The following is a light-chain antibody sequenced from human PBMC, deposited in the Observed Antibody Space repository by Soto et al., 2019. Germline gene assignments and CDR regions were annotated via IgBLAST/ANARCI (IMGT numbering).Light chain of an antibody. Sequence: EIVLTQSPGTLSLSPGERATLSCRASQSVSSSSLAWYQQKPGQAPRLLIYGASSRATGIPDRFSGSGSGTDFPLTISRLEPADFSVYYCQQYGSSPPWTFGQGTKVEIK. CDR3: QQYGSSPPWT. CDR2: GAS. J-gene: IGKJ1*01. CDR1: QSVSSSS. V-gene: IGKV3-20*01.